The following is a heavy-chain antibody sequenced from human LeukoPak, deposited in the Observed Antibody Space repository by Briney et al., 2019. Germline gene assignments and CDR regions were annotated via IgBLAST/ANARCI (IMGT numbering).Heavy chain of an antibody. CDR3: ARSPSRWGAKGVYYDY. CDR2: IYYSGRT. J-gene: IGHJ4*02. CDR1: GGSISSGDYY. Sequence: SQTLSLTCTVSGGSISSGDYYWSRIRQPPGKGLEWIGYIYYSGRTYYNTSLKRRVIVSVDTSKNQFSLKLSSVTAADTAVYYCARSPSRWGAKGVYYDYWGQGTLVTVSS. D-gene: IGHD3-16*01. V-gene: IGHV4-30-4*01.